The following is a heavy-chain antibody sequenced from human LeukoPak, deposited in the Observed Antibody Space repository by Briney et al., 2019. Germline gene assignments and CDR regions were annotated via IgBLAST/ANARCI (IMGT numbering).Heavy chain of an antibody. D-gene: IGHD1-26*01. CDR1: GFTFSNYN. J-gene: IGHJ4*02. CDR2: ISSSSSYI. Sequence: PGGSLRLSCAASGFTFSNYNMNWVRQAPGKGLEWVSSISSSSSYIYYADSVKGRFPISRDNAQNSLYLQMSSLSAEDKAVYYCARVGASGIVGTTKNYFDYWGQGTLVTVSS. V-gene: IGHV3-21*01. CDR3: ARVGASGIVGTTKNYFDY.